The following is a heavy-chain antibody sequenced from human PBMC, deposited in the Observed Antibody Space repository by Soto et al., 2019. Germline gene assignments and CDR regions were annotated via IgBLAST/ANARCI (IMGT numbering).Heavy chain of an antibody. D-gene: IGHD3-3*01. CDR3: NTYPDFWGGHTPL. CDR1: GFSISNAW. J-gene: IGHJ4*02. Sequence: EVQLVESGGGLVKPGGSLRLSCAASGFSISNAWMHWVRQAPGKGLEWVGRVKSKADGGTADYAAPVKGRFTISRDDSKNTQYLQMNSLKMEDTAVYYCNTYPDFWGGHTPLWGQGTLVTVSP. V-gene: IGHV3-15*07. CDR2: VKSKADGGTA.